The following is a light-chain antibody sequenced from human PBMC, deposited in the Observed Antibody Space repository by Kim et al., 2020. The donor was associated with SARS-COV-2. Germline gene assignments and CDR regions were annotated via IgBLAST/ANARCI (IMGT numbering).Light chain of an antibody. Sequence: QSALTQPASVSGSPGQSITISCIGTSSDVGGYNYVSWYQQHPGKAPKLMIYDVTNRPSGVSNRFSGSKSGNAASLTISGLQAEDEADYYCSSYTSSSTRIFGGGTQLTVL. V-gene: IGLV2-14*03. J-gene: IGLJ2*01. CDR1: SSDVGGYNY. CDR2: DVT. CDR3: SSYTSSSTRI.